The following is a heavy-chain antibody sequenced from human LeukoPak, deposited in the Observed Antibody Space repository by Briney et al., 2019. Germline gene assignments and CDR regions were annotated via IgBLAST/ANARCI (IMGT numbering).Heavy chain of an antibody. Sequence: PSETLSLTCTVSGGSISDNYWSWIRQPPGKGREWIGYIYSSGGTSYNPSLQSRVTISEDKSKNQFSLRLTSVTAADTAVYYCARRRFAVPGTVWFDPWGQGTLVTVSS. D-gene: IGHD6-19*01. V-gene: IGHV4-4*09. CDR1: GGSISDNY. J-gene: IGHJ5*02. CDR3: ARRRFAVPGTVWFDP. CDR2: IYSSGGT.